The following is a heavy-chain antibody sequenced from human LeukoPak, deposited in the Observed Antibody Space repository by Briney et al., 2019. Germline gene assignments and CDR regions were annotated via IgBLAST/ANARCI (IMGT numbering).Heavy chain of an antibody. Sequence: ASVKVSCKASGYTFTDYYMHWVRQAPGQGLEWMGWINPNSGGTNYAQKFQGRVTMTRDTSISTAYMELSRLRSDDTAVYYCARDIVATKNLDYWGQGTLVTVSS. J-gene: IGHJ4*02. CDR3: ARDIVATKNLDY. D-gene: IGHD5-12*01. CDR1: GYTFTDYY. CDR2: INPNSGGT. V-gene: IGHV1-2*02.